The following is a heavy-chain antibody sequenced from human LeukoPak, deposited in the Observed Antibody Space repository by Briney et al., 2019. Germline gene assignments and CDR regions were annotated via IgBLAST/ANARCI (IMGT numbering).Heavy chain of an antibody. D-gene: IGHD2-2*01. CDR3: ARGQYQLLNFDY. V-gene: IGHV3-53*01. CDR1: GFTVSSNY. J-gene: IGHJ4*02. CDR2: IYSGGST. Sequence: GGSLRLSCAASGFTVSSNYMSWVRQAPGKGLEWVSVIYSGGSTYYADSVKGRFTISRDNSKNTLYLKMNSLRAEDTAVYYCARGQYQLLNFDYWGQGTLVTVSS.